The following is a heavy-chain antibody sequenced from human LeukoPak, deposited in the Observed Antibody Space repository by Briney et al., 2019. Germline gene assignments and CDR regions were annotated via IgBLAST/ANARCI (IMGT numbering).Heavy chain of an antibody. D-gene: IGHD1-26*01. V-gene: IGHV4-34*01. J-gene: IGHJ2*01. CDR3: ALRVVGAPSTRYFDL. CDR2: INHSGST. CDR1: GGSFSGYY. Sequence: KTSETLSLTCAVYGGSFSGYYWSWIRQPPGKGLEWIGEINHSGSTNYNPSLKSRVTISVDTSKNQFSLKLSSVTAADTAVYYCALRVVGAPSTRYFDLWGRGTLVTVSS.